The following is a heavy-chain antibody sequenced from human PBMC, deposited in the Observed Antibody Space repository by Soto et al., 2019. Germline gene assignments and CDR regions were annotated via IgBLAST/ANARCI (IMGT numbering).Heavy chain of an antibody. J-gene: IGHJ4*02. CDR3: AKDYDTTEYYFDY. D-gene: IGHD1-1*01. CDR1: GFTLRSYS. V-gene: IGHV3-48*01. Sequence: GGSLRLSCAASGFTLRSYSMNWVRQAPGKGLEWISHITSSSHVIYYADSVEGRFTISRDNAKNTLYLQMNSLRAEDTAVYYCAKDYDTTEYYFDYWGQGTLVTVSS. CDR2: ITSSSHVI.